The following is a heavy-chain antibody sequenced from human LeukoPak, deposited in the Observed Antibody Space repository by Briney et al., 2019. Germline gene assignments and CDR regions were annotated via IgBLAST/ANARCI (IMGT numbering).Heavy chain of an antibody. D-gene: IGHD3-22*01. CDR1: GDSINSAFYY. CDR2: IYYSGST. V-gene: IGHV4-61*01. Sequence: SETLSLTCTVSGDSINSAFYYWSWIRQPPGKGLEWIGYIYYSGSTNYNPSLKSRVTISVDTSKNQFSLKLSSVTAADTAVYYCARSSEGRYYYDSSGFSYYYYYMDVWGKGTTVTISS. J-gene: IGHJ6*03. CDR3: ARSSEGRYYYDSSGFSYYYYYMDV.